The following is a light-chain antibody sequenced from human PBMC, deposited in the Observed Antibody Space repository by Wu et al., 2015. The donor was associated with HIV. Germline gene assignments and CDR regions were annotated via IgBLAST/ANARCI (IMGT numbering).Light chain of an antibody. J-gene: IGKJ4*01. Sequence: DIQMTQSPSSLSASVGDSVTITCRASQGIGNSLAWYQQKPGRGPKLLLYATSKLEEGVPSRFGGSGSGTDYALTINTLQPEDFATYYCQQYYTTLLTFGGGTKVEIK. CDR3: QQYYTTLLT. V-gene: IGKV1-NL1*01. CDR1: QGIGNS. CDR2: ATS.